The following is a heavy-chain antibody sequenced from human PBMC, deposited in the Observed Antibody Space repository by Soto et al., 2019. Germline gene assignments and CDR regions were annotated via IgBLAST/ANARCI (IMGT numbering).Heavy chain of an antibody. CDR2: IIPILGIA. CDR3: ARSGYDSYYFDY. Sequence: QVQLVQSGAEVKKPGSSVKVSCKASGGTFSSYTISWVRQAPGQGLEWMGRIIPILGIANYAQKFQGRVRIFADXSTGTAYMGLSSLRSEDTAVYYCARSGYDSYYFDYWGQGTLVTVSS. J-gene: IGHJ4*02. CDR1: GGTFSSYT. D-gene: IGHD5-12*01. V-gene: IGHV1-69*02.